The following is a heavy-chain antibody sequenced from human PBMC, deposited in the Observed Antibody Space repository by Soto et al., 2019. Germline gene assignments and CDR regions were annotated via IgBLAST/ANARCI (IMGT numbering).Heavy chain of an antibody. J-gene: IGHJ4*02. CDR3: AGVYLQLFDY. Sequence: QVQLQESGPGLVRPSEALSLTCTVSNGSISHYYWSWIRQSPGKGLEWIAYIYDSGITNYNPSLKSRVPISVDTSKTQFSLKLSSVTAADTVTYDCAGVYLQLFDYWGQGIMVSVSS. D-gene: IGHD1-1*01. CDR1: NGSISHYY. CDR2: IYDSGIT. V-gene: IGHV4-59*01.